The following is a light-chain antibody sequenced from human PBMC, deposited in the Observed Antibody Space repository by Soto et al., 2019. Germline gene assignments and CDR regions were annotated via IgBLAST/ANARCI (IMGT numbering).Light chain of an antibody. Sequence: QSALTQPRSVSGSPGQSVTISCTGTSSDVGGHNYVSWYQQHPGKAPRLMIYDVSKRPSGVPHRFSGSKSGNTASLTISGLQADDEADYYCCSYADTYTYVFGTGTKLTVL. J-gene: IGLJ1*01. CDR1: SSDVGGHNY. CDR3: CSYADTYTYV. V-gene: IGLV2-11*01. CDR2: DVS.